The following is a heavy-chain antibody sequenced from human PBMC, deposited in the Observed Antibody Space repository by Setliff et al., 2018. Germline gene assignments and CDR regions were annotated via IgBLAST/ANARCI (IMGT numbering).Heavy chain of an antibody. V-gene: IGHV4-61*02. Sequence: KTSETLSLTCTVSGDSITSGSDYWNWIRQPAGKGLEWIGRIYTTGNTNYNPSLKSRVTISVDTSKKQFSLMLTSVTAADTAVYYCARGRMRGSCSGPSCTYDPFDIWGQGTPVTVSS. CDR1: GDSITSGSDY. CDR2: IYTTGNT. CDR3: ARGRMRGSCSGPSCTYDPFDI. J-gene: IGHJ3*02. D-gene: IGHD2-2*01.